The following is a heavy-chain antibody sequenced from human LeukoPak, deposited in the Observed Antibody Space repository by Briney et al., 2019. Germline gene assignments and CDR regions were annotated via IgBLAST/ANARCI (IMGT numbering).Heavy chain of an antibody. Sequence: SETLSLTCTVSGGSISSGSYYWSWIRQPAGKGREWIGSIYYSGNTYYNASLKSQVSISIDTSKNQFSLRLTSVTAADTAVYYCARQTGSGLFILPGGQGTLVTVSS. CDR1: GGSISSGSYY. D-gene: IGHD3/OR15-3a*01. V-gene: IGHV4-39*01. CDR3: ARQTGSGLFILP. J-gene: IGHJ4*02. CDR2: IYYSGNT.